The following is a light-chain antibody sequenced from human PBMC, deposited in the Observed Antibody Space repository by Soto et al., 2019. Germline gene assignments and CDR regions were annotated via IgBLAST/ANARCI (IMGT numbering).Light chain of an antibody. Sequence: ETVMTQSPATLSVSPGESATLSCRASQSVRSNLAWYQQKPGQPPKLLINDASTRAAGIPSRFSGSGSGTEFTLTISSLKSEDFAVYYCQQYDNWPRTFGQGTKVDIK. CDR1: QSVRSN. V-gene: IGKV3-15*01. J-gene: IGKJ1*01. CDR2: DAS. CDR3: QQYDNWPRT.